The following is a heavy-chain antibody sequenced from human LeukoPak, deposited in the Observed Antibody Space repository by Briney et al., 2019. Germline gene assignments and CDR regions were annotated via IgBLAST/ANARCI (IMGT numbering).Heavy chain of an antibody. Sequence: ASVKVSCKASGYTFTSYDINWVRQATGQGLEWKGWMNPNSGNTGYAQKFQGRVTMTRNTSISTAYMELSSLRSEATAVYYCASTYYCSSTSCYAPTSAFDIWGQGTMVTVSS. CDR1: GYTFTSYD. V-gene: IGHV1-8*01. J-gene: IGHJ3*02. D-gene: IGHD2-2*01. CDR2: MNPNSGNT. CDR3: ASTYYCSSTSCYAPTSAFDI.